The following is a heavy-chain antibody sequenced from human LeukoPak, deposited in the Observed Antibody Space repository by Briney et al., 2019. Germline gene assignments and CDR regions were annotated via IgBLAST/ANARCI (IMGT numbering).Heavy chain of an antibody. CDR2: MFFSGTT. CDR3: ALQYRGHDSMGFFDH. J-gene: IGHJ4*01. Sequence: MSSETLSLTCTVSGDSLRSHFCSWVRHSPGQGLEWIANMFFSGTTNSNPALKRRVTMSVDTSTSQFSLKLTSATAADTAVYYCALQYRGHDSMGFFDHWGRGMLVTVSS. V-gene: IGHV4-59*11. CDR1: GDSLRSHF. D-gene: IGHD5-24*01.